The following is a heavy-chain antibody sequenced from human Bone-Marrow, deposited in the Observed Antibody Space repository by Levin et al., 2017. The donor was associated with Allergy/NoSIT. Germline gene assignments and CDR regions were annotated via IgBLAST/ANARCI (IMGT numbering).Heavy chain of an antibody. Sequence: PGGSLRLSCAASGFTFSNAWMSWVRQAPGKGLEWVGRIKSKTDGGTTDYAAPVKGRFTISRDDSKNTLYLQMNSLKTEDTAVYYCTTVPSCGGDCFFFEPRNDYWGQGTLVTVSS. CDR1: GFTFSNAW. CDR3: TTVPSCGGDCFFFEPRNDY. V-gene: IGHV3-15*01. CDR2: IKSKTDGGTT. J-gene: IGHJ4*02. D-gene: IGHD2-21*02.